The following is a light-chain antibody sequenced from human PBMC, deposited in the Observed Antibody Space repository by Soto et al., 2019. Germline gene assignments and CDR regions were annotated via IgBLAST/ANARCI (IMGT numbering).Light chain of an antibody. CDR2: WAS. J-gene: IGKJ5*01. Sequence: DIVMTQSPDSLAVSLGERATIHCKSSQSVLFSSNNENYLAWYQQKPRQPPKLLIYWASTRESGVPDRFSGSGSGTDFTLTISSLRAEDVAVYYCQQYYSSPLTFGQGTRLDI. CDR1: QSVLFSSNNENY. CDR3: QQYYSSPLT. V-gene: IGKV4-1*01.